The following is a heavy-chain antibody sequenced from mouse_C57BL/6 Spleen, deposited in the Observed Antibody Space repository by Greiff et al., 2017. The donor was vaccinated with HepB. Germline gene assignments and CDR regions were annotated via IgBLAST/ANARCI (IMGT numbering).Heavy chain of an antibody. V-gene: IGHV5-4*03. D-gene: IGHD3-2*02. CDR2: ISDGGSYT. Sequence: DVKLVESGGGLVKPGGSLKLSCAASGFTFSSYAMSWVRQTPEKRLEWVATISDGGSYTYYPDNVKGRFTISRDNAKNNLYLQMSHLKSEDTAMYYCARGLRGRDYAMDYWGQGTSVTVSS. CDR1: GFTFSSYA. J-gene: IGHJ4*01. CDR3: ARGLRGRDYAMDY.